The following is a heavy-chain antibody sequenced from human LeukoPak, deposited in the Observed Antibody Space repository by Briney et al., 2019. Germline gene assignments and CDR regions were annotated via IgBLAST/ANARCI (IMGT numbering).Heavy chain of an antibody. CDR2: INHSGST. CDR1: GGSFSGYY. CDR3: ARSTMVRGVTY. Sequence: SETLSLTCVVYGGSFSGYYWSWIRQPPGKGLEWIGEINHSGSTNYNPSLKSRVTISVDTSKNQFSLKLSSVTAADTAVYYCARSTMVRGVTYWGQGTLVTVSS. J-gene: IGHJ4*02. D-gene: IGHD3-10*01. V-gene: IGHV4-34*01.